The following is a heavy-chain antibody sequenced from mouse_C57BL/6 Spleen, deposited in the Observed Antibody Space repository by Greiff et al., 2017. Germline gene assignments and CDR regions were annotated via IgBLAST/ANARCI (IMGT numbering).Heavy chain of an antibody. Sequence: VQLQQSGAALVKPGASVKITCKVSGYAFSSYWMNWVKQRPGTGLVWIGQIYPGDGDTNYNGQFKGKVTRTADKSSSTAYMQLSSLTSEDSAVYFCAREAYGSSYDYAMDYWGQGTSVTVSS. D-gene: IGHD1-1*01. CDR1: GYAFSSYW. J-gene: IGHJ4*01. V-gene: IGHV1-80*01. CDR3: AREAYGSSYDYAMDY. CDR2: IYPGDGDT.